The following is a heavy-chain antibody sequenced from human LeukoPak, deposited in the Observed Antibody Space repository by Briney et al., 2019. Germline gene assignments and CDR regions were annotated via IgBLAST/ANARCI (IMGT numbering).Heavy chain of an antibody. D-gene: IGHD3-10*01. CDR2: ISHGGRT. CDR1: GDSFSGYY. Sequence: SETLSLTCAVYGDSFSGYYWSWIRQPPGKGLEWIAEISHGGRTHYNASLKSRVNISVDTSKNRFSLNLDSVTAADTAVYYCARSWAGMYYPFYYFDFWGQGTLVSVSS. J-gene: IGHJ4*02. CDR3: ARSWAGMYYPFYYFDF. V-gene: IGHV4-34*01.